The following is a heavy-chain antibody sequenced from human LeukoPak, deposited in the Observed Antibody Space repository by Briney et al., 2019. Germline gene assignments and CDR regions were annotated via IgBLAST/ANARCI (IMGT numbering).Heavy chain of an antibody. V-gene: IGHV1-2*02. CDR1: GYTFTGYY. CDR3: ARVGVGATIHWGY. J-gene: IGHJ4*02. CDR2: INPNSGGT. D-gene: IGHD1-26*01. Sequence: GASVTVSCKASGYTFTGYYMHWVRQAPGQGLEWMGWINPNSGGTNYAQKFQGRVTMTRDTSISTAYMELSRLRSDDTAVYYCARVGVGATIHWGYWGQGTLVTVST.